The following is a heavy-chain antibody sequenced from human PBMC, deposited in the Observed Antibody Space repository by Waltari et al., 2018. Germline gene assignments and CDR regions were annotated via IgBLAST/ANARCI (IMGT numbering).Heavy chain of an antibody. D-gene: IGHD1-26*01. CDR1: GFTFSSYA. CDR2: ISYDGSNK. Sequence: QVQLVESGGGVVQPGRSLRLSCAASGFTFSSYAMHWVRQAPGKGLEWVAVISYDGSNKYYADSVKGRFTISRDNSKNTLYLQMNSLRAEDTAVYYCARDGSGSYSMVWYFDYWGQGTLVTISS. V-gene: IGHV3-30-3*01. J-gene: IGHJ4*02. CDR3: ARDGSGSYSMVWYFDY.